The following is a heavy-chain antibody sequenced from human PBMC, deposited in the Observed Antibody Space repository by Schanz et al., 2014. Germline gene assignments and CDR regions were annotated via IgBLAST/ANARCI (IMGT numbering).Heavy chain of an antibody. Sequence: VQLVESGGGLVQPGGSLRLSCTASGFTFSIHYMSWVRQAPGKGLEWISYITTSTSYTNYADSVKGRFTISRDNAKKSLFLQMNFLRADDAAVYYCAGGGVRLRFSYFAMDVWGQGTTVTVSS. D-gene: IGHD3-16*01. V-gene: IGHV3-11*05. CDR2: ITTSTSYT. CDR3: AGGGVRLRFSYFAMDV. J-gene: IGHJ6*02. CDR1: GFTFSIHY.